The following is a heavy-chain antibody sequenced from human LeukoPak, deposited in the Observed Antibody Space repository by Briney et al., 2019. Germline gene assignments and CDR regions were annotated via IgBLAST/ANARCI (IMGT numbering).Heavy chain of an antibody. J-gene: IGHJ4*02. D-gene: IGHD2-2*01. CDR2: ISYDGSNK. CDR3: ARDPRGEVVPAAIPDPYFDY. V-gene: IGHV3-30-3*01. CDR1: GFTFSSYA. Sequence: GGSLRLSCAASGFTFSSYAMHWVRQAPGKGLEWVAVISYDGSNKYYADSVKGRFTISRDNSKNTLYLQMNSLRAEGTAVYYCARDPRGEVVPAAIPDPYFDYWGQGTLVTVSS.